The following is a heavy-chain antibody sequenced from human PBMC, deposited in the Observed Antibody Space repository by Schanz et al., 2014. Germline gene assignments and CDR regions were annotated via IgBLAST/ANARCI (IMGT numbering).Heavy chain of an antibody. Sequence: EVKLVESGGGLVQPGGSLRLSCAASGFTVNSKYMTWVRQAPGKGLEWVSIIFSGGSTSYTDSVKGRFTISRDNSKNMLYLEMDSLRAEDTAIYYCAREGDSGWNFDYWGQGTLVTVSS. CDR2: IFSGGST. CDR1: GFTVNSKY. J-gene: IGHJ4*02. D-gene: IGHD6-19*01. V-gene: IGHV3-66*01. CDR3: AREGDSGWNFDY.